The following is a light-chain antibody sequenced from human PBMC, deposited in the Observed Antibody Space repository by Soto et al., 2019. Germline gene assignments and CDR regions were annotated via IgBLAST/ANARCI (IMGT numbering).Light chain of an antibody. CDR1: QSVSSSY. J-gene: IGKJ1*01. V-gene: IGKV3-20*01. CDR3: QQYGSARPWT. CDR2: GAS. Sequence: DIVLTQSPGTLSLSNGERATLSCRASQSVSSSYLAWYQQKPGQAPRLLIYGASSRATGIPDRFSGSGSGTDFTLTISRLEPEDFAVYYCQQYGSARPWTFGQGTKVDI.